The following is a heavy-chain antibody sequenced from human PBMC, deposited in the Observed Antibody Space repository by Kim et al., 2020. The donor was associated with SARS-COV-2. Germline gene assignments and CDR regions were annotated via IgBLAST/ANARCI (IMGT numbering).Heavy chain of an antibody. V-gene: IGHV3-23*01. Sequence: GGSLRLSCAASGFTFSGYAMNWVRQAPGKGLEWVSGISASGGSTYSADSVKGRFTISRDNSKNTLYLQMNSLRAEDTAVYYCAKVGADYFDYYVDYWGQGTLVTVSS. J-gene: IGHJ4*02. CDR2: ISASGGST. CDR3: AKVGADYFDYYVDY. D-gene: IGHD3-22*01. CDR1: GFTFSGYA.